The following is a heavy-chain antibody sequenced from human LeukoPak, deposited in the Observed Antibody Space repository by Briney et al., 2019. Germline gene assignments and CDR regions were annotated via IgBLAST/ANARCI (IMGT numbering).Heavy chain of an antibody. D-gene: IGHD3-22*01. CDR3: ARIYYYDSSGYYPLDY. CDR2: IYPGDSDT. V-gene: IGHV5-51*01. Sequence: GESLKISCKCSGYSFTNYWIGWVRPMPGKGLEWMAIIYPGDSDTRYSPSFQGQVTISADKSISTAYLQWSSLKASDTAMYYCARIYYYDSSGYYPLDYWGQGTLVTVSS. J-gene: IGHJ4*02. CDR1: GYSFTNYW.